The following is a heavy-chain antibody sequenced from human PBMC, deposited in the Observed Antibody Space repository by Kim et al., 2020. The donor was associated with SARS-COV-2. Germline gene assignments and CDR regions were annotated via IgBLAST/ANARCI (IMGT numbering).Heavy chain of an antibody. V-gene: IGHV3-21*01. CDR3: ARGGYCSSTSCYFYYYALDV. CDR1: GFDFGTHS. Sequence: GVSLRLSCAASGFDFGTHSMNWVRQAPGKGLEWVSSIGGASNYIYYADSVKGRFTISRDNAKNSLYLQMNSLRAEDTAVYYCARGGYCSSTSCYFYYYALDVWGQGTTVTVSS. J-gene: IGHJ6*02. CDR2: IGGASNYI. D-gene: IGHD2-2*01.